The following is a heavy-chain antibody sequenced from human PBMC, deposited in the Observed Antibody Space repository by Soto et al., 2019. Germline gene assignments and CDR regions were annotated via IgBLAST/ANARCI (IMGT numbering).Heavy chain of an antibody. V-gene: IGHV2-5*01. CDR2: VYWHDDK. J-gene: IGHJ4*02. Sequence: QITLKHSGPPLVNPTQTLTLTCTVSGFSLTTPGLGVGWIRQPPGKALEWLTLVYWHDDKRYSSSLRDRLTIARDTSNNQVVLSMTNMDPEDSATYYCVRLMSTDTTGYFDYWGQGIVVTVSS. CDR1: GFSLTTPGLG. D-gene: IGHD1-1*01. CDR3: VRLMSTDTTGYFDY.